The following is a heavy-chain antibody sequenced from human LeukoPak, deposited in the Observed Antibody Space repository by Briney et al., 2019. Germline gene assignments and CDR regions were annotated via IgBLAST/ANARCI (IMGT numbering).Heavy chain of an antibody. J-gene: IGHJ4*02. CDR1: GGTFSSYA. CDR3: ATQTLRFLEWLL. D-gene: IGHD3-3*01. Sequence: SVKVSCKASGGTFSSYAISWVRQAPGQGLEWMGGIIPIFGTANYAQKFQGRVTMTEDTSTDTAYMELSSLRSEDTAVYYCATQTLRFLEWLLWGQGTLVTVSS. CDR2: IIPIFGTA. V-gene: IGHV1-69*06.